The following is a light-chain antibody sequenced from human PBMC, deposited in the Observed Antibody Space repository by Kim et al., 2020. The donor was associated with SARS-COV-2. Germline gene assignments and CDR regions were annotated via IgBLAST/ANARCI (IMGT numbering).Light chain of an antibody. CDR2: DVN. CDR3: FSYSGGDTYV. J-gene: IGLJ1*01. V-gene: IGLV2-14*03. CDR1: SSDVGRYDF. Sequence: QSALTQPASVSGSPGQSVTISCTGTSSDVGRYDFVSWYQQLPGMAPKLLIYDVNKRPSGASVRFSGSKSGTTASLTISGLQTDDEADYFCFSYSGGDTYVFGAGTKVTVL.